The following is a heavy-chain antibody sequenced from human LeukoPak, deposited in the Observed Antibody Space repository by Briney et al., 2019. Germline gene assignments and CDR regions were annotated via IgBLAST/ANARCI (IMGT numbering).Heavy chain of an antibody. CDR2: ITSSSSYI. CDR3: AKAEKRVLLWFGEYDY. V-gene: IGHV3-21*04. J-gene: IGHJ4*02. CDR1: GFTFSSYT. Sequence: GGSLRLSCAASGFTFSSYTMNWVRQAPGKGLEWVSSITSSSSYIYYADSVKGRFTISRDNARKSLYLQMNSLRAEDTAVYYCAKAEKRVLLWFGEYDYWGQGTLVTVSS. D-gene: IGHD3-10*01.